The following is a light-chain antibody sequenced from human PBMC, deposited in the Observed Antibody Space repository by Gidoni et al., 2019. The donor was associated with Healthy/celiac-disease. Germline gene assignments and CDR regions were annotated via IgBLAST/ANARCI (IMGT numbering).Light chain of an antibody. CDR1: SSNIGSTT. CDR2: SNN. CDR3: AAWDDSLNGVV. Sequence: QSVLTQPPSASRTPGQMVTISCSGSSSNIGSTTVTWYQQLPGTAPKLLIYSNNQRPSGVPDRFSGSKSGTSASLAISGLQSEDEADYYCAAWDDSLNGVVFGGGTKLTVL. V-gene: IGLV1-44*01. J-gene: IGLJ2*01.